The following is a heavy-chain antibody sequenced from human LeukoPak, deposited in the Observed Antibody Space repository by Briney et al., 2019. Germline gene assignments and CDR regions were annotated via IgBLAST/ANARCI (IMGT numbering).Heavy chain of an antibody. Sequence: SQTLSLTCAISGGSVASNSAAWNWIRQSPSRGLEWLGRTYYRSKWYNDYAVSVKSRITIDPDTSKNQFSLQLNSVTPEDTAVYYCARGRAAAGQYYFDNWGQGTLVTVSS. CDR2: TYYRSKWYN. CDR1: GGSVASNSAA. V-gene: IGHV6-1*01. CDR3: ARGRAAAGQYYFDN. D-gene: IGHD6-13*01. J-gene: IGHJ4*02.